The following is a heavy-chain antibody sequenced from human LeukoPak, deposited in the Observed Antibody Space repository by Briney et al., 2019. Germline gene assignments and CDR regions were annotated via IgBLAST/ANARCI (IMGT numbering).Heavy chain of an antibody. Sequence: GGSLRLSCAASGFSFSTYWMSWVRQAPGRGLEWVANIKQDGTEKYYVDSVKGRFTISRDNAKNSLYLQMNHLRAEDTAVYFCASGNYFDYWGQGTLVAVSS. D-gene: IGHD2-15*01. CDR2: IKQDGTEK. CDR1: GFSFSTYW. CDR3: ASGNYFDY. V-gene: IGHV3-7*01. J-gene: IGHJ4*02.